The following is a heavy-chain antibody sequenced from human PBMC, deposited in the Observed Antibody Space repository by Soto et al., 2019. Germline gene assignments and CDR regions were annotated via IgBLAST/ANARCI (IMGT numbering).Heavy chain of an antibody. J-gene: IGHJ4*02. CDR2: INPNGGGT. D-gene: IGHD6-19*01. CDR3: AKSSESSPSLDY. Sequence: ASVKVSCKASEHTFTGYYLHWVRQAPGQGLEWMGWINPNGGGTIYAQKFQGRLTMTRDTSITTAYMELTRLRDDDTAFYFCAKSSESSPSLDYCGQGTLVTVSS. V-gene: IGHV1-2*02. CDR1: EHTFTGYY.